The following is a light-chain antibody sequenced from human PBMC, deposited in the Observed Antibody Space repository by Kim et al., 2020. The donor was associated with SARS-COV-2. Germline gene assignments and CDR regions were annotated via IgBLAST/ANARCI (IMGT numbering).Light chain of an antibody. CDR3: QQFRT. CDR2: DAS. Sequence: SPLSASVGDGVTISCRASQSISSWLAWYQQKPGKAPKLLIYDASSLESGVPSRFSGSGSGTEFTLTISSLQPDDFATYYCQQFRTFGQGTKVDIK. CDR1: QSISSW. J-gene: IGKJ1*01. V-gene: IGKV1-5*01.